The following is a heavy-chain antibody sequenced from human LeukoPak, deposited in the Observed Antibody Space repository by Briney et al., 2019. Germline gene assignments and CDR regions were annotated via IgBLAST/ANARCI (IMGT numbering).Heavy chain of an antibody. V-gene: IGHV3-74*01. J-gene: IGHJ4*02. CDR2: INPGGSSI. CDR1: GFTFSSYW. CDR3: ARSNQADDY. Sequence: GGSLRLSCAASGFTFSSYWMHRVRQVPGKGLVWVARINPGGSSITYADSVKGRFTISRDNAKNTLYLQMDSLRAEDTGVYYCARSNQADDYWGQGTLATVSS. D-gene: IGHD1-14*01.